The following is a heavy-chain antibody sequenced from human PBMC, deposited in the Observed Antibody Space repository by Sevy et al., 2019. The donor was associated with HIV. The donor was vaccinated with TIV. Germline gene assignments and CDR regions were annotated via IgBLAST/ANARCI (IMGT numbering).Heavy chain of an antibody. CDR2: IYPGDSDT. Sequence: GESLKISCKGSGYSFTSYWIGWVRQMPGKGLEWMGIIYPGDSDTRYSPSFQGQVTISADKSISTANLQWSSLKASDTSMYYCARCNDFWSGYYTWVPPDYWGQGTLVTVSS. V-gene: IGHV5-51*01. CDR1: GYSFTSYW. J-gene: IGHJ4*02. D-gene: IGHD3-3*01. CDR3: ARCNDFWSGYYTWVPPDY.